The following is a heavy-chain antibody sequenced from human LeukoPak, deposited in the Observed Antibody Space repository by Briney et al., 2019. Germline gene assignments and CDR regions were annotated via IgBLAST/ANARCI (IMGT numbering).Heavy chain of an antibody. V-gene: IGHV4-39*01. D-gene: IGHD3-10*01. CDR1: GGSISSSSYY. Sequence: SETLSVTCTGSGGSISSSSYYWGWIRQPPGKGLEWIGSIYYSGSTYYNPSLKSRVTISVDTSKNQFSLKLSSVTAADTAVYYCARRLGLLWFGAPKGGFDPWGQGTLVTVSS. J-gene: IGHJ5*02. CDR3: ARRLGLLWFGAPKGGFDP. CDR2: IYYSGST.